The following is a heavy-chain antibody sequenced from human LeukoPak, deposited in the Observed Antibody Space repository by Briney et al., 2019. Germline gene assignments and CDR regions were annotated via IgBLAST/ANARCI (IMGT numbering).Heavy chain of an antibody. J-gene: IGHJ3*02. CDR2: ISSSSSYI. CDR1: GFTFSSYS. V-gene: IGHV3-21*01. D-gene: IGHD4-17*01. CDR3: ARDHQLPETTVTTFDAFDI. Sequence: PGGSLRLSCAASGFTFSSYSMNWVRQAPGKGLEWVSSISSSSSYIYYADSVKGRFTISRDNAKNSLYLQMNSLRAEDTAVYYCARDHQLPETTVTTFDAFDIWGQGTMVTVSS.